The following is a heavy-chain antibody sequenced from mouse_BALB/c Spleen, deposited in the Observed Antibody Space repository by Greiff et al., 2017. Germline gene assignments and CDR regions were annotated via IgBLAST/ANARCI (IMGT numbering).Heavy chain of an antibody. CDR2: IYPGDGDT. CDR1: GYAFSSYW. Sequence: QVQLQQSGAELVRPGSSVKISCKASGYAFSSYWMNWVKQRPGQGLEWIGQIYPGDGDTNYNGKFKGKATLTADKSSSTAYMQLSSLTSEDSAVYFCARHFLTTVVATRDYAMDYWGQGTSVTVSS. CDR3: ARHFLTTVVATRDYAMDY. D-gene: IGHD1-1*01. J-gene: IGHJ4*01. V-gene: IGHV1-80*01.